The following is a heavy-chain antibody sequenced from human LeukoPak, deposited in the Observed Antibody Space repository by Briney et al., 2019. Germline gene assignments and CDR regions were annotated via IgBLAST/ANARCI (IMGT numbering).Heavy chain of an antibody. CDR1: GGSISSGGYY. D-gene: IGHD3-22*01. Sequence: SETLSLTCTVSGGSISSGGYYWSWIRQHPGKGLEWIGYIYYSGSTYYNPSLKSRVTISVDTSKNQLSLKLSSVTAADTAVYYCARAPMIRGYFDYWGQGTLVTVSS. CDR3: ARAPMIRGYFDY. V-gene: IGHV4-31*03. CDR2: IYYSGST. J-gene: IGHJ4*02.